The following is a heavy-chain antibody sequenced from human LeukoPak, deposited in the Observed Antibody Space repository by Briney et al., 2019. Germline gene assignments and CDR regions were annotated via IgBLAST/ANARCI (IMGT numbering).Heavy chain of an antibody. V-gene: IGHV3-21*01. CDR2: ISSGSSHI. D-gene: IGHD5-24*01. Sequence: GGSLRLSCAASGFIFSTHSMSWVRQSPGKGLEWVSSISSGSSHIYYADSMKGRFTISRDNARNSLFLQMNSLRAEDTAVYYCVRDFRTQLDGYSPPYHFDYWGQGALVTVSS. J-gene: IGHJ4*02. CDR1: GFIFSTHS. CDR3: VRDFRTQLDGYSPPYHFDY.